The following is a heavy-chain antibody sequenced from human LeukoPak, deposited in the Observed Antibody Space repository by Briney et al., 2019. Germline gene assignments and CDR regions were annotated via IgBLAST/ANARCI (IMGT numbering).Heavy chain of an antibody. CDR1: GYTFTSYY. D-gene: IGHD5-18*01. V-gene: IGHV1-46*01. CDR3: ARDQEVHGYIYGAFDI. J-gene: IGHJ3*02. CDR2: INPSGGSA. Sequence: GASVKVSCKASGYTFTSYYLHWVRQAPGQELEWMGIINPSGGSARYAQRFQGRVTMTRDTSTSTVYMELSSLRSEDTAVYYCARDQEVHGYIYGAFDIWGQGTMVTVSS.